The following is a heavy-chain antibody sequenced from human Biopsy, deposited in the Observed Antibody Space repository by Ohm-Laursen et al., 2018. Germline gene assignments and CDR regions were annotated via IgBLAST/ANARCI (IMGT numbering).Heavy chain of an antibody. V-gene: IGHV2-70*11. CDR1: GFSLSARGMC. CDR2: VDWDDYK. Sequence: TQTLTLTCSFPGFSLSARGMCVSWIRQAPGKALEWLARVDWDDYKDYSASLQTKLSISKDTSNDQVVLTVNNVDPTDTATYYCARTPILIVSAGLVYRHRRHLQGMDVWGQGIAVTVS. J-gene: IGHJ6*02. CDR3: ARTPILIVSAGLVYRHRRHLQGMDV. D-gene: IGHD3-3*01.